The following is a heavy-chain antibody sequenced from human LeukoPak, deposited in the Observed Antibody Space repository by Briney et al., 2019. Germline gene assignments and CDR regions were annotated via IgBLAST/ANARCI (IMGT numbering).Heavy chain of an antibody. CDR3: ARRDSNSWYNY. Sequence: KSSETLSLTCFVSGGFINSYYWSWIRQPPGKGLEWIGEIYQSGSTKGLEWIGGIYHSGTTNYNPSLKSRVTISVDTSKNQFSLKLTSVTAADTAVYYCARRDSNSWYNYWGQGTLVTVSS. D-gene: IGHD2-2*02. V-gene: IGHV4-34*01. J-gene: IGHJ4*02. CDR1: GGFINSYY. CDR2: IYHSGTT.